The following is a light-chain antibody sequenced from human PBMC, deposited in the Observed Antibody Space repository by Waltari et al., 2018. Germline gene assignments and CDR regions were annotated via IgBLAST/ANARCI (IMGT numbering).Light chain of an antibody. CDR2: DAS. CDR1: QSVGTY. V-gene: IGKV3-11*01. CDR3: QQRSNWTPHT. Sequence: EIVLTQSPATLSLSPGETATLSCRASQSVGTYLAWYQQKPGQVPSLLIYDASNRATGIPARFRGSGSGTDFTLTISNLEAEDFAVYYCQQRSNWTPHTFGQGARLEIK. J-gene: IGKJ2*01.